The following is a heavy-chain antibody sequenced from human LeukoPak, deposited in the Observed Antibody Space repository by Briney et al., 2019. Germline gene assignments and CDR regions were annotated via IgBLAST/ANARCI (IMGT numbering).Heavy chain of an antibody. D-gene: IGHD5-12*01. CDR2: IIPIFGTA. CDR3: ARDTHGPSYSGYDPTPYYYYGMDV. J-gene: IGHJ6*02. CDR1: GGTFSSYA. Sequence: SVKVSCKASGGTFSSYAISWVRQAPGQGLEWMGGIIPIFGTANYAQKFQGRVTITADESTSTAYMELSSLRSEDTAVYYCARDTHGPSYSGYDPTPYYYYGMDVWGQGTTVTVSS. V-gene: IGHV1-69*13.